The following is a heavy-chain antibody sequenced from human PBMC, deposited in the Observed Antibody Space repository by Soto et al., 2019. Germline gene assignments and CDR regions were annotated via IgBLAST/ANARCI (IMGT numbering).Heavy chain of an antibody. Sequence: QLHLVQSGAVVKKPGASVTVSCSASGYPVTAYYMHWVRQAPGRGLEWMGGINPATGAAKYTQTFQGRVTMTRDPSTSTVFMELSGLTSGGTAVFYCARGGGVGVAGSAAFEMWGQGTLVTVSS. CDR2: INPATGAA. V-gene: IGHV1-2*02. D-gene: IGHD3-3*01. CDR1: GYPVTAYY. CDR3: ARGGGVGVAGSAAFEM. J-gene: IGHJ3*02.